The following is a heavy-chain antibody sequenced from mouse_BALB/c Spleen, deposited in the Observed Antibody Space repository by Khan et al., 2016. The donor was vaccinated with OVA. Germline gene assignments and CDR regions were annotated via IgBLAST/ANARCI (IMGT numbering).Heavy chain of an antibody. CDR2: IDPANGNT. V-gene: IGHV14-3*02. CDR1: GFNIKDTY. D-gene: IGHD1-1*01. Sequence: VQLKQSGAELVKPGASVKLSCTLSGFNIKDTYMHWVKQRPEQGLEWIGRIDPANGNTKYDPKLQGKATITADTSSNTAYLQLSSLTSEDTAVYYCATYYYGSSRYFDYWGQGTTLTVSS. J-gene: IGHJ2*01. CDR3: ATYYYGSSRYFDY.